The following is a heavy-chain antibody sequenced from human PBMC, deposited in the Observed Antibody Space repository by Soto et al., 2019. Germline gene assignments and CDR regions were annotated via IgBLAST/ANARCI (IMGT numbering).Heavy chain of an antibody. V-gene: IGHV3-30-3*01. J-gene: IGHJ4*02. Sequence: PGGSLRLSCAASGFTFSSYAMNCVRQDPGKGLEWLAVISYDGSNKYYADSVKGRFTISRDNSKNTLYLQMNSLRAEDTAVYDCARDPGYCSGGSCYPMYYFDYWGQGTLVTVS. D-gene: IGHD2-15*01. CDR2: ISYDGSNK. CDR3: ARDPGYCSGGSCYPMYYFDY. CDR1: GFTFSSYA.